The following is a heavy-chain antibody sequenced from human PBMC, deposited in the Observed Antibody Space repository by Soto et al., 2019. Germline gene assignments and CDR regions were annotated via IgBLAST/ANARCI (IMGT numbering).Heavy chain of an antibody. J-gene: IGHJ6*02. Sequence: CSVNGSCKTSGGTISSYPSSWVRQEHGQGLEWTGGIIPIFGTANYAQKFQGRVTITADESTSTAYMELSSLRSEDTAVYYCARGRTLLYCTNGVCPYYYYGMDVWGQGTMVT. D-gene: IGHD2-8*01. CDR2: IIPIFGTA. CDR3: ARGRTLLYCTNGVCPYYYYGMDV. V-gene: IGHV1-69*13. CDR1: GGTISSYP.